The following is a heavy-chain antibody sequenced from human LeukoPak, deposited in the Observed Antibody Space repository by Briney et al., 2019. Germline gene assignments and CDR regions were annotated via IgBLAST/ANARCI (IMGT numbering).Heavy chain of an antibody. CDR2: ISSSGNTI. Sequence: GGSLRLSCAASGFIFNTFSMNWVRQAPGKGLEWISYISSSGNTIYYADSVKGRFTISRDNAKNSLYLQMNSLRADDTVLYYCARVRGLVAAGHYFDYWGQGTLVTISS. J-gene: IGHJ4*02. CDR1: GFIFNTFS. CDR3: ARVRGLVAAGHYFDY. V-gene: IGHV3-48*01. D-gene: IGHD6-13*01.